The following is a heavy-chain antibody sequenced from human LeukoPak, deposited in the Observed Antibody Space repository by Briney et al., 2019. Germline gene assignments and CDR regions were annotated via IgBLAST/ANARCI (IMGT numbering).Heavy chain of an antibody. D-gene: IGHD1-26*01. CDR3: AKKYSTGLDP. CDR1: GFTFSSYD. V-gene: IGHV3-23*01. CDR2: INGSGGST. J-gene: IGHJ5*02. Sequence: GGTLRLSCAASGFTFSSYDMSWVRQAPGKGLEWVSDINGSGGSTYYTDSVKGRFTISRDNSKNTLYLQMNSLRAEDTAIYYCAKKYSTGLDPWGQGTLVTVSS.